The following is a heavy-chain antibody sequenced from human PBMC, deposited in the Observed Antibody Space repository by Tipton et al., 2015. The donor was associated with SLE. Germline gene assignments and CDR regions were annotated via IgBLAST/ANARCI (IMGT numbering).Heavy chain of an antibody. Sequence: TLSLTCAVYGGSFSGYYWGWIRQPPGKGLEWIGEINHSGSTNYNPSLKSRVTISVDTSKNQFSLKLSSVTAADTAVYYCATTSLRPSAFDIWGQGTMVTVSS. J-gene: IGHJ3*02. V-gene: IGHV4-34*01. CDR1: GGSFSGYY. CDR2: INHSGST. D-gene: IGHD3-3*01. CDR3: ATTSLRPSAFDI.